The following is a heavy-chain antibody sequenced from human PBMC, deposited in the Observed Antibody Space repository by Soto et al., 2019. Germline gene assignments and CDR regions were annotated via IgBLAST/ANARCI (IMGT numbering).Heavy chain of an antibody. V-gene: IGHV5-51*01. CDR3: ARSLLGTPGDY. CDR1: GYSFSNYW. J-gene: IGHJ4*02. D-gene: IGHD1-7*01. CDR2: IYPGDSDT. Sequence: EVQLVQSGAEVKKPGESLEISCKVSGYSFSNYWIGWVRQMPGKGLEWMGIIYPGDSDTKYSPSFQGQVTMSVDKFASTAYLRWSSLKASDSAIYYCARSLLGTPGDYWGQGTLVTVSS.